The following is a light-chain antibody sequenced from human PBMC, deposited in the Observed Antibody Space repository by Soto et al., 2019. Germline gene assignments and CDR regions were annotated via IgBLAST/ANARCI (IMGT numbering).Light chain of an antibody. CDR3: QQYNKWPPIT. CDR1: QRVSSSY. J-gene: IGKJ5*01. CDR2: GAS. V-gene: IGKV3-15*01. Sequence: IVCTQSPSTLSLSPGERATLSFRAIQRVSSSYLAWYQQKPGQAPRLLMFGASTRATGIPARFSGSGSGTEFTLTISSLESEDFAVYYCQQYNKWPPITFGQGTRLEIK.